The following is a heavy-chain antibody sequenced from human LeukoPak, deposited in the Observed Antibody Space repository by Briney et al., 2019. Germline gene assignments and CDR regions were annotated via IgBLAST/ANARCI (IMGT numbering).Heavy chain of an antibody. CDR2: INPNSSGT. J-gene: IGHJ4*02. Sequence: GASVKVSCKASGYTFTGYYMHWVRQAPGQGLEWMGWINPNSSGTNYAQKFQGRVTMTRDTSISTAYMELSRLRSDDTAVYYCARAMIVVVPAAIGLGDYWGQGTLVTVSS. D-gene: IGHD2-2*01. CDR3: ARAMIVVVPAAIGLGDY. V-gene: IGHV1-2*02. CDR1: GYTFTGYY.